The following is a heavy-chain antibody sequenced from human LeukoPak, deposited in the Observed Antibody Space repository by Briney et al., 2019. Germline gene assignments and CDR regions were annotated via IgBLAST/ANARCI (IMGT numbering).Heavy chain of an antibody. J-gene: IGHJ3*02. CDR3: STTLTGDAFDI. V-gene: IGHV1-18*04. CDR2: ISGYNGNT. D-gene: IGHD7-27*01. Sequence: GESLKISCKGSGYSFTSYWIGWVRQAPGQGLEWMGWISGYNGNTNYAQKFQGRVTMTTDTSTSTAYMELRSLRSDDTAVYYCSTTLTGDAFDIWGQGTMVAVSS. CDR1: GYSFTSYW.